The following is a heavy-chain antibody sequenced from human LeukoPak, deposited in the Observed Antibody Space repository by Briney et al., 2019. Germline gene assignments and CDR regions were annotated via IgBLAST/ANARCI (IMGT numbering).Heavy chain of an antibody. V-gene: IGHV1-18*01. CDR2: ISGYNGNT. CDR3: ARVAAAGTSWFDP. J-gene: IGHJ5*02. CDR1: GYTFTSYG. D-gene: IGHD6-13*01. Sequence: GASVKVSCNASGYTFTSYGISWVRQAPGQGLEWMGWISGYNGNTNYAQKLQGRVTMTTDTSTSTAYMELRSLRSDDTAVYYCARVAAAGTSWFDPWGQGTLVTVSS.